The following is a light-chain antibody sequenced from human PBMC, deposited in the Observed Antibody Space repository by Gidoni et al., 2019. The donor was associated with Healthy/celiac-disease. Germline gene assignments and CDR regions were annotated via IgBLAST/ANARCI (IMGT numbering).Light chain of an antibody. CDR1: QSVLYSSNNKNY. CDR3: QQYYSTPWT. J-gene: IGKJ1*01. V-gene: IGKV4-1*01. Sequence: DIVMTQSPDSLAVSLGERATINCKSSQSVLYSSNNKNYLAWYQQKPGQPPKLLIDWASTRESGVPDRFSGSGSGTDFTLTISRLQAEDVAVYYCQQYYSTPWTFGQGTKVEIK. CDR2: WAS.